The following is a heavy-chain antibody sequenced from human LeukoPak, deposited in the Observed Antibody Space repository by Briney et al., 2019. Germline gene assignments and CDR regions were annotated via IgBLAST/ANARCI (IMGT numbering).Heavy chain of an antibody. J-gene: IGHJ4*02. Sequence: SETLSLTCTVSGGSISSYYWSWIRQPPGKGLEWIGYIYYSGSTDYNPSLKSRVTISVDTSKNQFSLKLSSVTAADTAVYYCARGPRGQQQLAPDGIDYWGQRTLVSVSS. CDR2: IYYSGST. D-gene: IGHD6-13*01. CDR3: ARGPRGQQQLAPDGIDY. CDR1: GGSISSYY. V-gene: IGHV4-59*01.